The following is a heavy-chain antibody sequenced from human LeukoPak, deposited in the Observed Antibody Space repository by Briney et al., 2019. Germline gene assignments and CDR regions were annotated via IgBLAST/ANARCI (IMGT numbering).Heavy chain of an antibody. V-gene: IGHV3-30*02. CDR1: GFTFSNYD. CDR3: AKFDI. J-gene: IGHJ3*02. Sequence: GGSLRLSCAASGFTFSNYDMHWVRQAPGEGLEWLAFIRYDGSIKYYADSVKGRLTISRDNSRTTLYLQIDGLRAEDTAVYYCAKFDIWGQGTMVTVSS. CDR2: IRYDGSIK.